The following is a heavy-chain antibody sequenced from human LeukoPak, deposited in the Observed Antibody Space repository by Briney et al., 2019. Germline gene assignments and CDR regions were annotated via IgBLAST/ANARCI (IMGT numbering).Heavy chain of an antibody. CDR1: GFTFSSYN. CDR3: ARGSTDWATVY. CDR2: ISSSSSYI. J-gene: IGHJ4*02. Sequence: GGSLRLSCAASGFTFSSYNMNWVRQAPGKGLEWVSSISSSSSYIYYADSVKGRFTISRDNAKNSLYLQMNSLRAEDTAVYYCARGSTDWATVYWGQGTLVTVSS. D-gene: IGHD2-21*01. V-gene: IGHV3-21*01.